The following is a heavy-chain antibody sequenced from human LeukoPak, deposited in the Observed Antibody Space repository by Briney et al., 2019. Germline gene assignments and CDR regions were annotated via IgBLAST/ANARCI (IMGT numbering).Heavy chain of an antibody. V-gene: IGHV3-74*01. J-gene: IGHJ4*02. D-gene: IGHD6-13*01. CDR1: GFTFSNFW. Sequence: GGSLRLSCAASGFTFSNFWMHWVRQAPGKGLVWVALIYGDGSFTRYADSVKGRFTISRDNARNTLYLQMNSLRAEDTAVYYCARASAAGIMLDSWGQGTLVTVSS. CDR3: ARASAAGIMLDS. CDR2: IYGDGSFT.